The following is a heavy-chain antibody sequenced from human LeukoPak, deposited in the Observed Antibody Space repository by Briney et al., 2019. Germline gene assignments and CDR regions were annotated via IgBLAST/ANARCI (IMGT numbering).Heavy chain of an antibody. Sequence: SETLSLTCTVSGSSISSYFWTWIRHRPGEGLEYIGDICYTGYTNYNLSLESIVIISVDISKSNVSSKLSSVTAADASVYYCARDHYGSGSYKAYFDYWGHGIQVTVSS. CDR1: GSSISSYF. J-gene: IGHJ4*01. CDR2: ICYTGYT. D-gene: IGHD3-10*01. CDR3: ARDHYGSGSYKAYFDY. V-gene: IGHV4-59*01.